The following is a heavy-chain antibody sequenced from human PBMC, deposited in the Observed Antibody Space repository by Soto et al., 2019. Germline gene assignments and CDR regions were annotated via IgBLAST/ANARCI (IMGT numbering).Heavy chain of an antibody. D-gene: IGHD2-21*02. V-gene: IGHV4-4*02. CDR1: GGTVASSHW. J-gene: IGHJ5*02. Sequence: SETLSLTCGVSGGTVASSHWWSWVRQSPGGGLEWIGNVYHTGDTNLNPSLQSRVTISVDKSNNQFSLRLNSLTAADTAVYFCAREIVTAGGDNYFDPWGPGTLVTVSS. CDR2: VYHTGDT. CDR3: AREIVTAGGDNYFDP.